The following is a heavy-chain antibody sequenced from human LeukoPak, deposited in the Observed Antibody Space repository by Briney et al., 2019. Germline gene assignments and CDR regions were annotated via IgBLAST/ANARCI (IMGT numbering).Heavy chain of an antibody. CDR1: GFTVSSNY. J-gene: IGHJ4*02. D-gene: IGHD2-15*01. CDR3: AREGIGSYYFDY. CDR2: IYSGGST. Sequence: GGSLRLSCAASGFTVSSNYMSWVRQAPGKGLEWVSVIYSGGSTYYADSVKGRFTISRDNSKNTLYFQMNSLRAEDTAVYYCAREGIGSYYFDYWGQGTLVTVSS. V-gene: IGHV3-66*01.